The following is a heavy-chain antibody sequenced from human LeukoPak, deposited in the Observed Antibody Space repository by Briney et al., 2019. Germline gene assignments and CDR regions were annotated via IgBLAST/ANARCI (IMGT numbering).Heavy chain of an antibody. D-gene: IGHD2-15*01. J-gene: IGHJ4*02. V-gene: IGHV1-8*02. CDR2: MNPNSGNT. Sequence: GASVKVSCKASGYTFTGYYMHWVRQAPGQGLEWMGWMNPNSGNTGYAQKFQGRVTMTRNTSISTAYMELSSLRSEDTAVYYCATQKSAFDYWGQGTLVTVSS. CDR1: GYTFTGYY. CDR3: ATQKSAFDY.